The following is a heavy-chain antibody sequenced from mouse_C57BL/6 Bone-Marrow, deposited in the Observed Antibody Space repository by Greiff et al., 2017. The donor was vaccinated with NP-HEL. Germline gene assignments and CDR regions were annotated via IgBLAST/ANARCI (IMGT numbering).Heavy chain of an antibody. CDR3: ARPLYYGGSDGFAY. V-gene: IGHV5-17*01. D-gene: IGHD1-1*01. CDR1: GFTFSDYG. J-gene: IGHJ3*01. CDR2: ISSGSSTI. Sequence: EVKLVESGGGLVKPGGSLKLSCAASGFTFSDYGMHWVRQAPEKGLEWVAYISSGSSTIYYADTVKGRFTISRDNAKNTLFLQMTRLRSEDTAMYYCARPLYYGGSDGFAYWGQGTLVTVSA.